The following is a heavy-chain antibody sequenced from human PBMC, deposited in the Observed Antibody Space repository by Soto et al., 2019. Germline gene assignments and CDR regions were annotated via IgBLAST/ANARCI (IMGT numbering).Heavy chain of an antibody. CDR1: GFTFSSYA. J-gene: IGHJ4*02. D-gene: IGHD6-19*01. CDR3: AKLSIAVAGTYDY. V-gene: IGHV3-23*01. CDR2: ISGSGGST. Sequence: LRLSCAASGFTFSSYAMSWVRQAPGKGLEWVSAISGSGGSTYYADSVKGRFTISRDNSKNTLYLQMNSLKAEDTAVYYCAKLSIAVAGTYDYWGQGTLVTVSS.